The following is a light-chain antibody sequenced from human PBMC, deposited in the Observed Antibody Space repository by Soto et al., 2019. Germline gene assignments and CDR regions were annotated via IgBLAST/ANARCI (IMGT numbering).Light chain of an antibody. CDR1: SSDVGSYNL. CDR3: CSYAGSSTWV. Sequence: QSVLTQPASVSGSPGQSITISCTGTSSDVGSYNLVSWYQQDPGKAPKHMIYEGSKRPSRVSNRFSGSKSGNTASLTISGLQAEDEADYYCCSYAGSSTWVFGGGTKLTVL. CDR2: EGS. J-gene: IGLJ3*02. V-gene: IGLV2-23*01.